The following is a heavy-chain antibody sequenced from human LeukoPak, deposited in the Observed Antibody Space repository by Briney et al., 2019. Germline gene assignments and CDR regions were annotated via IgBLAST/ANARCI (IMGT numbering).Heavy chain of an antibody. J-gene: IGHJ6*02. CDR1: GYSFTSYW. D-gene: IGHD5-24*01. CDR2: IYPGDSDT. V-gene: IGHV5-51*01. Sequence: GESLKISCKGSGYSFTSYWIGWVRQMPGKGLEWMGIIYPGDSDTRYSPSFQGQVTISADKSISSVYLQWSSLKASDSAMYYCARHKKERWLQLTDVWGQGTTVTVSS. CDR3: ARHKKERWLQLTDV.